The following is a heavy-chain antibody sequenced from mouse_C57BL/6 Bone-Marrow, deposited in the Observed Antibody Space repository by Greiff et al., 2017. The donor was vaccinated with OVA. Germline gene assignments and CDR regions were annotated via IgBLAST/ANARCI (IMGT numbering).Heavy chain of an antibody. CDR3: ARSYSNLYYYAMDY. CDR2: IYPRSGNT. Sequence: QVQLQQSGAELARPGASVKLSCKASGYTFTRYGISWVKQRTGQGLEWIGEIYPRSGNTYYNEKFKGKATLTADASSSTAYMELRSLTSEDSAVYFCARSYSNLYYYAMDYWGQGTSVTVSS. CDR1: GYTFTRYG. D-gene: IGHD2-5*01. J-gene: IGHJ4*01. V-gene: IGHV1-81*01.